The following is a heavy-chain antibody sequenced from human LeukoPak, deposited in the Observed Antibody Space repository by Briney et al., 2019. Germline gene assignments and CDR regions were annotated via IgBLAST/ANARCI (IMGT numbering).Heavy chain of an antibody. CDR1: GFTFSSYG. CDR3: ARISSGWYRGKVDY. V-gene: IGHV3-33*01. J-gene: IGHJ4*02. D-gene: IGHD6-19*01. Sequence: GGSLRLSCAASGFTFSSYGMHWVRQAPGKGLEWVAVIWYDGSNKYYADSVKGRFTISRDNSKNTLYLQMNSLRAEDTAVYYCARISSGWYRGKVDYCGQGTLVTVSS. CDR2: IWYDGSNK.